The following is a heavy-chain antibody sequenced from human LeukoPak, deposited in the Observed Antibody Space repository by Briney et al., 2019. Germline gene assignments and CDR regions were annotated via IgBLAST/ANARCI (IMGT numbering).Heavy chain of an antibody. V-gene: IGHV4-39*07. Sequence: NPSETLSLTCTVSGGSISSSSYYWGWIRQPPGKGLEWIGSIYYSGSTYYNPSLKSRVTISVDTSKNQFSLKLSSVTAADTAVYYCARVGKVVALDYWGQGTLVTVSS. CDR3: ARVGKVVALDY. CDR2: IYYSGST. CDR1: GGSISSSSYY. J-gene: IGHJ4*02. D-gene: IGHD2-15*01.